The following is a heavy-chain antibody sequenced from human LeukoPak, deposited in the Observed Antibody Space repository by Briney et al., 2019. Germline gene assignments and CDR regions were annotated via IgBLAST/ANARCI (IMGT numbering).Heavy chain of an antibody. J-gene: IGHJ6*02. Sequence: GGSLRLSCAASGFTFSNYEMNWVRQAPGKGPEWISYIGGGGVTKRYADSVKGRFSISRDNAKNSLDLQMNSLRVEDTGVYYCARADYYGSPGHFGMDVWGRGTTVTVSS. D-gene: IGHD3-10*01. CDR1: GFTFSNYE. CDR2: IGGGGVTK. CDR3: ARADYYGSPGHFGMDV. V-gene: IGHV3-48*03.